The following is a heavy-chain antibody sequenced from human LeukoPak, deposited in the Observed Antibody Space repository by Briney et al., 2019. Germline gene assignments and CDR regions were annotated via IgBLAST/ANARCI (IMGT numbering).Heavy chain of an antibody. CDR3: ARGDSGSYYGPYYFDY. Sequence: KTSETLSLTCAVSGGSISSGGYSWSWIRQPPGKGLEWIGYIYHSGSTYYNPSLKSRVTISVDRSKNQFSLKLSSVTAADTAVYYCARGDSGSYYGPYYFDYWGQGTLSPSPQ. V-gene: IGHV4-30-2*01. J-gene: IGHJ4*02. CDR2: IYHSGST. CDR1: GGSISSGGYS. D-gene: IGHD1-26*01.